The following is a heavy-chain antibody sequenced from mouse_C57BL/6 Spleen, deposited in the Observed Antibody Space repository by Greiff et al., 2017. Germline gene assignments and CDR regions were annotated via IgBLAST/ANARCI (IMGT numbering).Heavy chain of an antibody. V-gene: IGHV1-76*01. CDR3: ARSTQLLRYFDY. D-gene: IGHD1-1*01. CDR1: GYTFTDYY. Sequence: QVQLKQSGAELVRPGASVKLSCKASGYTFTDYYINWVKQRPGQGLEWIARIYPGSGNTYYNEKFKGKATLTAEKSSSTAYMQLSSLTSEDSAVYFCARSTQLLRYFDYWGQGTTLTVSS. CDR2: IYPGSGNT. J-gene: IGHJ2*01.